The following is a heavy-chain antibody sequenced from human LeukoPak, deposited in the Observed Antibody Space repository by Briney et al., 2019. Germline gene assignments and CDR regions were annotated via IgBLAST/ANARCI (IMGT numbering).Heavy chain of an antibody. J-gene: IGHJ4*02. Sequence: GGSLRLSCAASGFTVSSNYMSWVRQAPGKGLEWVSVIYSGGSTYYADSVKGRFTISRDNSKNTLYLQMNSLRAEDTAVYYCASPGDFWSGYYTSKIDYWGQGTLVTVSS. CDR3: ASPGDFWSGYYTSKIDY. V-gene: IGHV3-53*01. CDR1: GFTVSSNY. D-gene: IGHD3-3*01. CDR2: IYSGGST.